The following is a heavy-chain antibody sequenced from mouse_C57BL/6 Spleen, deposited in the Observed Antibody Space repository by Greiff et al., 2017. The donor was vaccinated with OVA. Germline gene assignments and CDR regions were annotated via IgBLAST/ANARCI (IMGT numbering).Heavy chain of an antibody. V-gene: IGHV1-72*01. J-gene: IGHJ4*01. CDR2: IDPNSGGT. CDR3: ARANWDVGNAMDY. Sequence: QVHVKQPGAELVKPGASVKLSCKASGYTFTSYWMHWVKQRPGRGLEWIGRIDPNSGGTKYTEKFKSQATLTVDKPSSTAYMQLSSLTSEDSAVYYCARANWDVGNAMDYWGQGTSVTVSS. D-gene: IGHD4-1*01. CDR1: GYTFTSYW.